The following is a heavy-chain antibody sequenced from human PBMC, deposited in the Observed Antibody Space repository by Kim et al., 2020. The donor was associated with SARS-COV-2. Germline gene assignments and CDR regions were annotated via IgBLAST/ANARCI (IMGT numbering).Heavy chain of an antibody. Sequence: NGNTNNARGLQGRITMTTDTSTSTAYMELRSLRSDDTAIYYCARDGYFDLWGRGTLVTVSS. CDR2: NGNT. CDR3: ARDGYFDL. V-gene: IGHV1-18*01. J-gene: IGHJ2*01.